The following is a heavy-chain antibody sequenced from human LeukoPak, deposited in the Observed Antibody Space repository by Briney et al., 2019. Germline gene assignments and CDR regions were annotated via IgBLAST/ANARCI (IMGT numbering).Heavy chain of an antibody. CDR3: ARARYCSGGSCYAEY. V-gene: IGHV5-51*01. J-gene: IGHJ4*02. CDR1: GYSFTTYW. Sequence: PGESLKISCKGSGYSFTTYWIGWVRQMPGKGLEWMGIIYPGDSDTRYSPSFQGQVTISADKSISTAYLQWSNLKASDTAMYYCARARYCSGGSCYAEYWGQGTLVTVSS. D-gene: IGHD2-15*01. CDR2: IYPGDSDT.